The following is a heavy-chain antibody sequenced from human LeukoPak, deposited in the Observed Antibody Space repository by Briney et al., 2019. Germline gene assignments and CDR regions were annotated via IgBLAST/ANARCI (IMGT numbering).Heavy chain of an antibody. V-gene: IGHV4-38-2*02. CDR2: IFYSGST. CDR3: AKSNGYGLIDI. D-gene: IGHD3-10*01. J-gene: IGHJ3*02. Sequence: SETLSLTCTVSGYSISSGYYWGWVRQPPGKALEWIGNIFYSGSTYYSPSLKSRVTISLDTSRNQFSLKLNSVTAADTAVYYCAKSNGYGLIDIWGQGTMVTVSS. CDR1: GYSISSGYY.